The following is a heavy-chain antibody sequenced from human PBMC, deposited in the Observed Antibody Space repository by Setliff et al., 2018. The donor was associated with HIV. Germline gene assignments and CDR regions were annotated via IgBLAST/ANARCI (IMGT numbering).Heavy chain of an antibody. V-gene: IGHV4-34*01. CDR2: INHSGRT. J-gene: IGHJ6*02. CDR1: GESFSGFY. CDR3: AREDYYYYGMDV. Sequence: SETLSLTCAVYGESFSGFYWTWIRQPPGKGLEWIGDINHSGRTNYNPSLKSRVTISVDTSKNQFSLKLRSVTAADTAVYYCAREDYYYYGMDVWGQGTTVTVSS.